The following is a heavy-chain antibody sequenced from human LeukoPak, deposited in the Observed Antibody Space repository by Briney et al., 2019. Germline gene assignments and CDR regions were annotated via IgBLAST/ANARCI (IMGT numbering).Heavy chain of an antibody. V-gene: IGHV3-30*02. CDR3: AKDLLGYCSGGSCYSLGY. CDR1: GFTFSSYG. D-gene: IGHD2-15*01. CDR2: IRYDGSNK. Sequence: RGSLRLSCAASGFTFSSYGMHWVRQAPGKGLEWVAFIRYDGSNKYYADSVKGRFTISRDNSKNTLYLQMNSLRAEDTAVYYCAKDLLGYCSGGSCYSLGYWGQGTLVTVSS. J-gene: IGHJ4*02.